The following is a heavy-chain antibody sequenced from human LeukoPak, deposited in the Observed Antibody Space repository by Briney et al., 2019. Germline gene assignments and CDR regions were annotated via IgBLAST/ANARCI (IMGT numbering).Heavy chain of an antibody. D-gene: IGHD6-19*01. CDR1: GFTFNRNN. CDR2: ISSTSITM. J-gene: IGHJ4*02. CDR3: ARETILAVAGDF. V-gene: IGHV3-48*01. Sequence: GGSLRLSCAASGFTFNRNNMNWVRQAPGKGLEWVSYISSTSITMYYADSVKGRFTISRDSAKNSLYLQMNSLRADNTAVYYCARETILAVAGDFWGQGTLVTVSS.